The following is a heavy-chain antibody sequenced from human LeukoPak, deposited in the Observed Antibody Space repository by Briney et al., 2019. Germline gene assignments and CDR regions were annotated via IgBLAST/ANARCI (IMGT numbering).Heavy chain of an antibody. CDR2: MYSSGIT. V-gene: IGHV3-66*01. Sequence: GGSLRLSCEVFGFTVSRHYMSWVRQPPGKGLEWVSVMYSSGITYYADSVKGRFTISRDDSKSTAYLQMNSLRVEDTAVYYCARFMGASGFDFWGQGALVTVSS. J-gene: IGHJ4*02. D-gene: IGHD1-26*01. CDR3: ARFMGASGFDF. CDR1: GFTVSRHY.